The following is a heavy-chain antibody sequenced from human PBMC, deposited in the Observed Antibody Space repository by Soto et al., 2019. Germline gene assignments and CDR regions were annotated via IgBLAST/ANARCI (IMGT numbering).Heavy chain of an antibody. Sequence: ESLRLSCLPYAFTFSSYSMRCVRQSPREGLEWVSAISGSGGSTYYADSVKGRVTMTRDNSKNTLYMQMSGLRADDTAAFYCAIEHHGGCNGSCVRYWGQGTLVTVSS. D-gene: IGHD2-8*01. CDR2: ISGSGGST. CDR3: AIEHHGGCNGSCVRY. CDR1: AFTFSSYS. J-gene: IGHJ4*02. V-gene: IGHV3-23*01.